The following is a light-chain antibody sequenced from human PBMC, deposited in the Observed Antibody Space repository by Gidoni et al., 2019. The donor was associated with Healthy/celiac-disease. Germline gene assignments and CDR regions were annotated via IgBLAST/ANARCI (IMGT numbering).Light chain of an antibody. V-gene: IGKV3-20*01. CDR2: GAS. CDR3: QQYGSSPQFT. J-gene: IGKJ3*01. Sequence: EIVLTQSPGTLSLSSGERATLSCRASQSVSSSYLAWYQQKPGQAPRLLIYGASSRATGIPDRFSGSGSGTDFTLTISRLEPEDFAVYYCQQYGSSPQFTFGPXTKVDIK. CDR1: QSVSSSY.